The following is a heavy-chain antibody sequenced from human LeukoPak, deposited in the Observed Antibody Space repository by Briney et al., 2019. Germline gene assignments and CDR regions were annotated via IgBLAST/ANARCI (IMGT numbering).Heavy chain of an antibody. CDR3: ARGHGSGRNYYYYYMDV. CDR1: GFTVSSNY. V-gene: IGHV3-53*01. Sequence: GSLRLSCAASGFTVSSNYMSWVRQAPGKGLEWVSVIYSGGSTYYADSVKGRFTISRDNSKNTLYLQMNSLRAEDTAVYYCARGHGSGRNYYYYYMDVWGKGTTVTISS. D-gene: IGHD3-10*01. J-gene: IGHJ6*03. CDR2: IYSGGST.